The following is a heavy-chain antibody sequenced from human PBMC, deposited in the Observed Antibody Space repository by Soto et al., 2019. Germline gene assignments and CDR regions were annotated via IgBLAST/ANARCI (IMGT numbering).Heavy chain of an antibody. V-gene: IGHV1-69*13. CDR1: GGTFSSYA. CDR2: IIPLFETP. D-gene: IGHD6-6*01. J-gene: IGHJ6*02. CDR3: ARGRGGRIDYSTSSHYYYYGMDV. Sequence: SVKVSCKASGGTFSSYAISWVRQAPGQGVEWMGGIIPLFETPDYAQKFQGRVTITADESTSTVFMELRSLRSEDTAVYYCARGRGGRIDYSTSSHYYYYGMDVWGQGTTVTVSS.